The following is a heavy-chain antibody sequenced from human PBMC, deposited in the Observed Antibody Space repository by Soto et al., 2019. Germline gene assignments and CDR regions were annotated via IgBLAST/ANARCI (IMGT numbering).Heavy chain of an antibody. CDR2: ISSSSSTI. J-gene: IGHJ4*02. D-gene: IGHD6-13*01. CDR1: GFTFSSYS. CDR3: ARETMSVYSSSWYDDY. Sequence: GGSLRLSCAASGFTFSSYSMNWVRQAPGKGLEWVSYISSSSSTIYYADSVKGRFTISRDNAKNSLYLQMNSLRDEDTAVYYCARETMSVYSSSWYDDYWGQGTLVTVSS. V-gene: IGHV3-48*02.